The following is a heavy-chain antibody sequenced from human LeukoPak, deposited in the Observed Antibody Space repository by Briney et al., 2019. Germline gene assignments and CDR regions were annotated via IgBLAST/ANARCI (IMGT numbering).Heavy chain of an antibody. CDR2: IYYSGST. CDR3: ASHYYDSSGYPNYYYYYYMDV. Sequence: SGTLSLTCTVSGGSISSSSYYWGWIRQPPGKGLEWIGSIYYSGSTYYNPSLKSRVTISVDTSKNQFSLKLSSVTAADTAVYYCASHYYDSSGYPNYYYYYYMDVWGKGTTVTISS. D-gene: IGHD3-22*01. CDR1: GGSISSSSYY. V-gene: IGHV4-39*01. J-gene: IGHJ6*03.